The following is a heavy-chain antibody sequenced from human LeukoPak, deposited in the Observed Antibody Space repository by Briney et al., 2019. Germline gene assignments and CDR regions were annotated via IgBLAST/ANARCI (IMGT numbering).Heavy chain of an antibody. CDR2: VSFDESNK. CDR3: AKIHTPEVAATAAFDY. D-gene: IGHD2-15*01. J-gene: IGHJ4*02. Sequence: GGSLRLSCTASGFTFSNYGMHWVRQAPGKGLEWVALVSFDESNKYYADSVKGRFTISRDNFKNTLYLQMDSLRTEDTAVYYCAKIHTPEVAATAAFDYWGQGTPVTVSS. V-gene: IGHV3-30*18. CDR1: GFTFSNYG.